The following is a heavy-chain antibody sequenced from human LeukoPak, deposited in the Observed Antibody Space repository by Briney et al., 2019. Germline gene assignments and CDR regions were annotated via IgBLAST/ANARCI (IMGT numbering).Heavy chain of an antibody. J-gene: IGHJ4*02. CDR2: ISSSSSTI. CDR1: GFTLSSYS. Sequence: GGSLRLSCAASGFTLSSYSMNWVRQAPGKGLEWVSYISSSSSTIYYADSVKGRFTISRDNAKNSLYLQMNSLRAEDTAVYYCARDRMGGSYYVFDYWGQGTLVTVSS. V-gene: IGHV3-48*01. D-gene: IGHD1-26*01. CDR3: ARDRMGGSYYVFDY.